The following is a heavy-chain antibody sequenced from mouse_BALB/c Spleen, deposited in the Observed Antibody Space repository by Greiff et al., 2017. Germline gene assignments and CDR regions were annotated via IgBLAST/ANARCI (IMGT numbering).Heavy chain of an antibody. V-gene: IGHV14-3*02. CDR2: IDPANGNT. Sequence: EVMLVESGAELVKPGASVKLSCTASGFNIKDTYMHWVKQRPEQGLEWIGRIDPANGNTKYDPKFQGKATITADTSSNTAYLQLSSLTSEDTAVYYCARSKYGNFRYFDVWGAGTTVTVSS. CDR3: ARSKYGNFRYFDV. J-gene: IGHJ1*01. CDR1: GFNIKDTY. D-gene: IGHD2-10*02.